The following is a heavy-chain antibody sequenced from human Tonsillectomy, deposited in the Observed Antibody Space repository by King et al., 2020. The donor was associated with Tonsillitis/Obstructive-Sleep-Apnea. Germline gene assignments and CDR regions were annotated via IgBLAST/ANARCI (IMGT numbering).Heavy chain of an antibody. D-gene: IGHD4-17*01. CDR1: GFSLSTSGVG. J-gene: IGHJ5*02. CDR3: AHTPRRYGDYRNWFDP. CDR2: IYWDDDK. V-gene: IGHV2-5*02. Sequence: TLKESGPTLVKPTQTLTLTCTFSGFSLSTSGVGVGCIRQPPGKALEWLALIYWDDDKRYISSLKSRLTITKDTSKNQVVLTMTNMDPVDTATYYCAHTPRRYGDYRNWFDPGGQGTLVTVSS.